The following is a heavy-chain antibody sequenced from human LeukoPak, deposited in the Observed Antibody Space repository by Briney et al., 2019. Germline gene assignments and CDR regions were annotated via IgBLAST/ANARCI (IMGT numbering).Heavy chain of an antibody. D-gene: IGHD3-10*01. CDR1: GGSISSSSYY. V-gene: IGHV4-39*01. CDR3: AEDYGSGRDDGAFDI. J-gene: IGHJ3*02. CDR2: IYYSGST. Sequence: PSETLSLTCTVSGGSISSSSYYWGWIRQPPGKGLEWIGSIYYSGSTYYNPSLKSRVTISVDTSKNQFSLKLSSVTAADTAVYYCAEDYGSGRDDGAFDIWGQGTMVTASS.